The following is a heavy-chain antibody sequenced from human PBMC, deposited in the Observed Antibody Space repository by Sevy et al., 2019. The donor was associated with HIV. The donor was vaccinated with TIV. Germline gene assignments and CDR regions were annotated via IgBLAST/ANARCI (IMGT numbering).Heavy chain of an antibody. CDR3: VNGAVNGGSAHYYQYMDV. J-gene: IGHJ6*03. CDR1: GFTFNNYA. D-gene: IGHD3-10*01. Sequence: GGSLRLSCAASGFTFNNYAMHWVRQAPGKGLEWVALISYDGSNKYYADSVKGRFTISRDNSKNTLYLQVNSLRAEDTAVYYCVNGAVNGGSAHYYQYMDVWGKGTTVTVSS. V-gene: IGHV3-30*18. CDR2: ISYDGSNK.